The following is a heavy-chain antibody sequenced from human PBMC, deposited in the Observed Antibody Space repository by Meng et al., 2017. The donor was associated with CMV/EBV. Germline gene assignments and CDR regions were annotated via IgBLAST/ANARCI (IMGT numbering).Heavy chain of an antibody. CDR2: IKQDGSEK. D-gene: IGHD3-10*01. J-gene: IGHJ4*02. CDR1: GFTFSSYW. Sequence: GESLKISCAASGFTFSSYWMSWVRQAPGKGLEWVANIKQDGSEKYYVDSVKGRFTISRDNAKNSLYLQMNSLRAEDTAVYYCARAGVLVWFRDPVGPDYWGQGTLVTVSS. CDR3: ARAGVLVWFRDPVGPDY. V-gene: IGHV3-7*01.